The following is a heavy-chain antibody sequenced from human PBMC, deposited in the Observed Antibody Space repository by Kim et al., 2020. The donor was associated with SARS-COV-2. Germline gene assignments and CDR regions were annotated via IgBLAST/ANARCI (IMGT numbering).Heavy chain of an antibody. V-gene: IGHV1-3*01. CDR1: GHFFTRDS. D-gene: IGHD3-16*01. CDR3: LGGFYFDY. Sequence: ASVKVSCKTSGHFFTRDSIHWVRQAPGQGLEWMGGIDCGNGNTIYLQKFQGRVTFTTDTSASTAYMELSFLTSEDSAVYYCLGGFYFDYWGEGTLVTVAS. CDR2: IDCGNGNT. J-gene: IGHJ4*02.